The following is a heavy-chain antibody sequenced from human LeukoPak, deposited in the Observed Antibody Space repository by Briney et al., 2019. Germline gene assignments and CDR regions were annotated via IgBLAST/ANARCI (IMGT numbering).Heavy chain of an antibody. J-gene: IGHJ3*02. D-gene: IGHD3-16*01. CDR3: ARVGAVGGVFRAFDI. CDR2: ISWNSGSI. CDR1: GFTFDDYA. Sequence: GGSLRLSCAASGFTFDDYAMHWVRQAPGKGLEWVSGISWNSGSIGYADSVKGRFTISRDNSKNTLYLQMNSLRAEDTAVYYCARVGAVGGVFRAFDIWGQGTMVTVSS. V-gene: IGHV3-9*01.